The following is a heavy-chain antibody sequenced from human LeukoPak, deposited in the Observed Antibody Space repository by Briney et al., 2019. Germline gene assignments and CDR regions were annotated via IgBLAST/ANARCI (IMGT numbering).Heavy chain of an antibody. Sequence: ASVKVSCKASGYTFTSYDINWVRQATGQGLEWMGWMNPNSGKTGNAQKFQGRVTMTRDTSTSTVYMELSSLRSEDTAVYYCARDQGDTVRGADYYYYMDVWGKGTTVTVSS. CDR2: MNPNSGKT. J-gene: IGHJ6*03. V-gene: IGHV1-8*02. CDR1: GYTFTSYD. CDR3: ARDQGDTVRGADYYYYMDV. D-gene: IGHD3-10*01.